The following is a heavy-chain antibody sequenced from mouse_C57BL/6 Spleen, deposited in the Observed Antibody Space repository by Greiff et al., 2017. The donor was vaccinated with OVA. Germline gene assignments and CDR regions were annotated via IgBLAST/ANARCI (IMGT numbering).Heavy chain of an antibody. CDR1: GFSFNTYA. CDR3: VRHGDYDGGGAMDY. Sequence: EVQLVESGGGLVQPKGSLKLSCAASGFSFNTYAMNWVRQAPGKGLEWVARIRSKSNNYATYYADSVKDRFTISRDDSESMLYLQMNNLKTEDTAMYYCVRHGDYDGGGAMDYWGQGTSVTVSS. CDR2: IRSKSNNYAT. J-gene: IGHJ4*01. V-gene: IGHV10-1*01. D-gene: IGHD2-4*01.